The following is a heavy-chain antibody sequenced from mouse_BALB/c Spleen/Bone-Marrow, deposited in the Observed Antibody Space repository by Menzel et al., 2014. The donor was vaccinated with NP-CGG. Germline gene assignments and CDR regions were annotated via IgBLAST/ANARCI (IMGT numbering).Heavy chain of an antibody. CDR1: GFSLTSYG. CDR2: IWAGGNT. CDR3: ARDYCGSLYAMDY. J-gene: IGHJ4*01. D-gene: IGHD1-1*01. Sequence: VKLMESGPGLVAPSQSLSITCTVSGFSLTSYGVHWVRQPPGKGLEWLGVIWAGGNTNYNSALMPRLSISKDNSKSQVFLKMNSLQTDDTAMYYCARDYCGSLYAMDYWGQGTPVTVSS. V-gene: IGHV2-9*02.